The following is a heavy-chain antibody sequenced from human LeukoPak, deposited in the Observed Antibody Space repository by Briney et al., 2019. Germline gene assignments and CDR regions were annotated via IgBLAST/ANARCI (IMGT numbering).Heavy chain of an antibody. Sequence: GGSLRLSCAASGFTFSSYAMSWVRQAPGKGLEWVSAISGSGGSTYYADSVKGRFTISRDNSKNTLYLQMNSLRADDTAVYYCAKHYYDGSGSLFDYWGQGTLVTVSS. CDR2: ISGSGGST. J-gene: IGHJ4*02. D-gene: IGHD3-22*01. CDR1: GFTFSSYA. V-gene: IGHV3-23*01. CDR3: AKHYYDGSGSLFDY.